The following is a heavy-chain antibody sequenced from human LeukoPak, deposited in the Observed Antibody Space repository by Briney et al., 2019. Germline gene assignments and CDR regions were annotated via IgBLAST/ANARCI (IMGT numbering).Heavy chain of an antibody. V-gene: IGHV3-33*03. CDR1: GFTFRNYG. CDR3: ATIRNCGGDCYYFDY. D-gene: IGHD2-21*02. Sequence: GGSLRLSCAAPGFTFRNYGMHWVRQAPGKGLEWVAVIWYDGSNKYYPDSVKGRFTISRDNSKNTLYLQMNSLRAEDTAVYYCATIRNCGGDCYYFDYWGQGTLVTVSS. J-gene: IGHJ4*02. CDR2: IWYDGSNK.